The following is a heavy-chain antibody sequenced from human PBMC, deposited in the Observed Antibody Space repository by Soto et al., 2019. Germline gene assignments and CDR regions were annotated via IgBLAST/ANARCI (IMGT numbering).Heavy chain of an antibody. D-gene: IGHD1-26*01. CDR3: ARDRNGSLDY. Sequence: PSETLSLTCTVSGGSISSGGYYWSWIRQHPGKGLEWIGYIYYSGSTYYNPSLKSRVTISVDTSKNQFSLKLSSVTAADTAVYYCARDRNGSLDYWGRGTLVTVSS. CDR2: IYYSGST. CDR1: GGSISSGGYY. J-gene: IGHJ4*02. V-gene: IGHV4-31*03.